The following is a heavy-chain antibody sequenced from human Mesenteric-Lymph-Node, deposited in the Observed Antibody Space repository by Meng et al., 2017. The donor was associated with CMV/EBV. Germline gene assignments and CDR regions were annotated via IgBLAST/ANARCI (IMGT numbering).Heavy chain of an antibody. D-gene: IGHD6-6*01. CDR1: GFTFSSYW. Sequence: LSLTCAASGFTFSSYWMSWVRQAPGKGLEWVANIKQDGSEKYYVDSVKGRFTISRDNAKNSLYLQMNSLRAEDTAVYYCARDLGWEQLAYYYYYGMDVWGQGTTVTVSS. V-gene: IGHV3-7*01. CDR2: IKQDGSEK. J-gene: IGHJ6*02. CDR3: ARDLGWEQLAYYYYYGMDV.